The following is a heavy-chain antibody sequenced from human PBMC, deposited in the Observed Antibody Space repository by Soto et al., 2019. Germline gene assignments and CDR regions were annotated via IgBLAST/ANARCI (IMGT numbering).Heavy chain of an antibody. CDR2: TYCRSKWYN. CDR3: ARGFFKWNYFDY. J-gene: IGHJ4*02. V-gene: IGHV6-1*01. CDR1: GDSVSSNSAA. Sequence: SQTLSLTCAISGDSVSSNSAAWNWIRQSPSRGLEWLGRTYCRSKWYNDYVVSVKSRITINPDTSKNQFSLQLNSVTPEDTAVYYCARGFFKWNYFDYWGQGTLVTVSS. D-gene: IGHD2-8*01.